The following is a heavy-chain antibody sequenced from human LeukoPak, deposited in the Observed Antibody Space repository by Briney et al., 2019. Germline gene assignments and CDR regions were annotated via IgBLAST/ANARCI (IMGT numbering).Heavy chain of an antibody. CDR1: GFTFDDYA. V-gene: IGHV3-9*01. J-gene: IGHJ4*02. CDR2: ISWNSGSI. Sequence: PGGSLGLSCAASGFTFDDYAMHWVRQAPGKGLEWVSGISWNSGSIGYADSVKGRFTISRDNAKNSLYLQMNSLRAEDTALYYCAKAHRDYYDSSGAYYFDYWGQGTLVTVSS. CDR3: AKAHRDYYDSSGAYYFDY. D-gene: IGHD3-22*01.